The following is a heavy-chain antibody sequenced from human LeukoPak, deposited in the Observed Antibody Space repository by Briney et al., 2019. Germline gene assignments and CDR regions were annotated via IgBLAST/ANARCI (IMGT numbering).Heavy chain of an antibody. D-gene: IGHD2-15*01. CDR2: ISGSGGST. CDR3: AKDSRSYQDFFDY. Sequence: PGGTLRLSCAASGFTFSSYGMSWVRQAPGKGLEWVSVISGSGGSTYYAASVKGRFTISRDNSRNTLYLQMNSLRAEDTAVYYCAKDSRSYQDFFDYWGQGTLVTVSS. V-gene: IGHV3-23*01. J-gene: IGHJ4*02. CDR1: GFTFSSYG.